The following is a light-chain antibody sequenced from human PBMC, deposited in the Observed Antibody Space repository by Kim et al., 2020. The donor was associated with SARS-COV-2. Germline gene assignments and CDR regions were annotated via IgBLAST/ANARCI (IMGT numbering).Light chain of an antibody. Sequence: GESAAIACRASHDIDIRLAWYQQTPGQAARVLIYDAAMRDAGIADKVSGSGSGTDFTLTIGSLAPEDFAIYDCQQRGSWTPALNFGGGTKVEIK. V-gene: IGKV3D-11*01. CDR3: QQRGSWTPALN. J-gene: IGKJ4*01. CDR1: HDIDIR. CDR2: DAA.